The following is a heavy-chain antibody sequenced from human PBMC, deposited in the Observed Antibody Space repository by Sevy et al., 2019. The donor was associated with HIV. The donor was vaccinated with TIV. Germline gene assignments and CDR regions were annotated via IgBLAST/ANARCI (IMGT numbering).Heavy chain of an antibody. J-gene: IGHJ5*02. CDR2: IIAISGTT. CDR1: GGTFSGYS. Sequence: ASVKVSCKTSGGTFSGYSISWLRQAPGQGLEWMGGIIAISGTTNYLQRFQGRITITADVSTRTVYMELRSLRIEDTAIYFCARDRDRGYFDPWGQGTLVTVPS. CDR3: ARDRDRGYFDP. V-gene: IGHV1-69*13. D-gene: IGHD6-13*01.